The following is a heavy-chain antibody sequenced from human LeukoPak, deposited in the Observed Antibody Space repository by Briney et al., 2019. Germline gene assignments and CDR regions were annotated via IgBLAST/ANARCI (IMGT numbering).Heavy chain of an antibody. J-gene: IGHJ4*02. CDR1: GFTFSSYS. Sequence: GGSLRLSCAASGFTFSSYSMTWVRQAPGKGLECVSCISSSSSCIYYAGSVKGRFTISRDKSKNSLYLQMNSLRAEDTAVYYCARELELRGFDYWGQGTLVTVSS. CDR3: ARELELRGFDY. V-gene: IGHV3-21*01. CDR2: ISSSSSCI. D-gene: IGHD1-7*01.